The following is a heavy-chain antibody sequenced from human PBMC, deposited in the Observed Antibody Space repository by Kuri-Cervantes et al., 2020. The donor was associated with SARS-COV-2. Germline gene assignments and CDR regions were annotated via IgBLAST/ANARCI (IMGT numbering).Heavy chain of an antibody. D-gene: IGHD3-10*01. CDR1: GYSISRGYF. CDR2: IYYSGNS. Sequence: ESLKISCEVSGYSISRGYFWAWIRQPPGKGLEWIANIYYSGNSDYNPSFRSRVSVSVDTSKNQFSMRLTSVTAADTAMYYCARTGRDYYFDYWGQGTLVTVSS. J-gene: IGHJ4*02. V-gene: IGHV4-38-2*01. CDR3: ARTGRDYYFDY.